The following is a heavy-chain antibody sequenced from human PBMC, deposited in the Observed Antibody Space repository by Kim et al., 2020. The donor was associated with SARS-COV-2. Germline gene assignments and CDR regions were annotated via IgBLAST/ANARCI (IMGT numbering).Heavy chain of an antibody. CDR3: ARASGRITMIVVVINAFDI. J-gene: IGHJ3*02. V-gene: IGHV4-31*02. D-gene: IGHD3-22*01. Sequence: SRVTISVDTSTNQFSLKLSSVTAADTAVYYCARASGRITMIVVVINAFDIWGQGTMVTVSS.